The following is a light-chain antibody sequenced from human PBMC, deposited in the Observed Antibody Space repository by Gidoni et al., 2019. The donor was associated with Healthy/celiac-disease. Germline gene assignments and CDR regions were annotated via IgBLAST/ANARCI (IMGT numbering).Light chain of an antibody. CDR1: QSVSSY. CDR2: AAS. V-gene: IGKV3-11*01. Sequence: EIVLTQSPATLSLSPGERATLSGRASQSVSSYLAWYQQKPGQAPSLLIYAASNRATGIPARFSVSGSGTDFTLTISSLDPEAFAVYYYQQRSNSPPSSTFGQGTRLEIK. J-gene: IGKJ5*01. CDR3: QQRSNSPPSST.